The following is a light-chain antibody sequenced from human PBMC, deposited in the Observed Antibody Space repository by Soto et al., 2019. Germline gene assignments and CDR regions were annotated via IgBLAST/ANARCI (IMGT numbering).Light chain of an antibody. V-gene: IGLV2-14*01. J-gene: IGLJ3*02. CDR3: TSFTISSTWV. CDR1: SSDVGGYNY. CDR2: EVS. Sequence: QSALTQPASVSGSPGQSITISCTGTSSDVGGYNYVSWYQQHPGKAPKILIYEVSNRPSGVSNRFSGSKSGNTASLTISGLQAEDEADYFCTSFTISSTWVFGGGTKLTV.